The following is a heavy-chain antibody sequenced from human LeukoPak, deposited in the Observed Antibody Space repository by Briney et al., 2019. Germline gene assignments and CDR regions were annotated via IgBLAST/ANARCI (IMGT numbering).Heavy chain of an antibody. CDR2: IYDSGDE. J-gene: IGHJ6*03. D-gene: IGHD2/OR15-2a*01. Sequence: SETLSLTCTVSGGSISTSAFYWGWIRQPPGKGLEWIGSIYDSGDEFYNPSLKSRVTISADTSKNQFSLKLNSVTAADTAMYYCARQISDYYYYYMDVWGEGITVTVSS. CDR3: ARQISDYYYYYMDV. V-gene: IGHV4-39*01. CDR1: GGSISTSAFY.